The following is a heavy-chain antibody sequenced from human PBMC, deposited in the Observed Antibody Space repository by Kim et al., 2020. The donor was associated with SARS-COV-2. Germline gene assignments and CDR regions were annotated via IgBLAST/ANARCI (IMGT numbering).Heavy chain of an antibody. CDR3: ARVPPRGYSYGSPDY. CDR1: GGSISSYY. Sequence: SETLSLTCTVSGGSISSYYWGWIRQPPGKGLEWIGYIYYTGSTNYNPSLKSRVTISLDTSRNQFSLKLSSVTAADTAVYYCARVPPRGYSYGSPDYWGQGTLVTVSS. D-gene: IGHD5-18*01. CDR2: IYYTGST. J-gene: IGHJ4*02. V-gene: IGHV4-59*01.